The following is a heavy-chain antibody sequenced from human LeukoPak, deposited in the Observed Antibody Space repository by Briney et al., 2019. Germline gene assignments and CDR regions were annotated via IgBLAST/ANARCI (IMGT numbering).Heavy chain of an antibody. Sequence: GASVKVSCKASGYTFTSYYMYWVRQAPGQGLEWMGIINPSGGSTNYAQKFQGRVTMTRDMSTSTVYMELSSLRSEDTAVYYGARDRGYDSGSYYGRYYYYMDVWGKGTTVTISS. D-gene: IGHD3-10*01. CDR3: ARDRGYDSGSYYGRYYYYMDV. CDR2: INPSGGST. CDR1: GYTFTSYY. J-gene: IGHJ6*03. V-gene: IGHV1-46*01.